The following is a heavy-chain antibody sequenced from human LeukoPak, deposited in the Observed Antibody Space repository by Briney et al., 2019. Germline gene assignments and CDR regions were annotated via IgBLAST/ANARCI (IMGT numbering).Heavy chain of an antibody. CDR1: GFTFSSYW. Sequence: PSGGSLRLSCAASGFTFSSYWMSWVRQAPGKGLEWVANIKQDGSEKYYVDSVKGRFTISRDNAKNTLYLQMNSLRAEDTAVYYCAPSMTTVSPFDYWGQGTLVTVSS. CDR3: APSMTTVSPFDY. CDR2: IKQDGSEK. V-gene: IGHV3-7*01. J-gene: IGHJ4*02. D-gene: IGHD4-11*01.